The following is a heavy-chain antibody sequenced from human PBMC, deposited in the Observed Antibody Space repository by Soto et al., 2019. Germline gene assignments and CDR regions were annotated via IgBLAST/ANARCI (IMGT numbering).Heavy chain of an antibody. CDR1: GFTVSSNY. V-gene: IGHV3-53*01. J-gene: IGHJ6*02. Sequence: RLSCAASGFTVSSNYMSWVRQAPGKGLEWVSVIYSGGSTYYADSVKGRFTISRDNSKNTLYLQMNSLRAEDTAVYYCARHAKIPAKYYYYYGMDVWGQGTTVTVSS. CDR3: ARHAKIPAKYYYYYGMDV. CDR2: IYSGGST.